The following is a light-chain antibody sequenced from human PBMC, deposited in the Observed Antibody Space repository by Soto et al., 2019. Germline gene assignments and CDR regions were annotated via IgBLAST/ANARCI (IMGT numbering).Light chain of an antibody. V-gene: IGLV2-14*01. CDR2: DVN. CDR1: TSDVGGYNH. Sequence: QSALIQPASVSGSPGQSITISCTGTTSDVGGYNHVSWFQQHPGKVPKLMIYDVNNRPSGVSNRFSGSKSGNTASLTISGHQAEVEADYFCSSYTNTNTLVFGGGTKLTVL. CDR3: SSYTNTNTLV. J-gene: IGLJ2*01.